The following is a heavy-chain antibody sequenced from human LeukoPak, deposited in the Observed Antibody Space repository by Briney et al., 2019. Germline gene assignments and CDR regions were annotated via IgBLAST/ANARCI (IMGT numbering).Heavy chain of an antibody. J-gene: IGHJ5*02. D-gene: IGHD3-22*01. V-gene: IGHV4-59*01. CDR3: ARDSYYYDSSGYRAWFDP. CDR2: IYYSGST. CDR1: GGSISSYY. Sequence: SETLSLTCTVSGGSISSYYWSWIRQPPGKGLDWIGYIYYSGSTNYNPSLKSRVTISVDTSKNQFSLKLSSVTAADTAVYYCARDSYYYDSSGYRAWFDPWGQGTLVTVSS.